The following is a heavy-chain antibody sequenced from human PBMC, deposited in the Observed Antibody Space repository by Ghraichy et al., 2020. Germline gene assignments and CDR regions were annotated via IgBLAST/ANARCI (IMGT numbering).Heavy chain of an antibody. CDR2: INSDGRNT. J-gene: IGHJ6*02. CDR3: TREYTNGYDLTSSYYYYYYGLDV. CDR1: GFIFSSYW. Sequence: GESLRLSCAASGFIFSSYWMHWVRQAPGRGLVWVSHINSDGRNTNYADSVKGRFTISRDNAKNTLYLQMNSLRAEDTAVYYCTREYTNGYDLTSSYYYYYYGLDVWGRGTTVTVSS. D-gene: IGHD2-8*01. V-gene: IGHV3-74*01.